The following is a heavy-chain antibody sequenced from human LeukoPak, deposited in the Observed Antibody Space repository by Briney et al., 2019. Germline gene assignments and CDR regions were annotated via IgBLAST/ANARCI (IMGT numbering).Heavy chain of an antibody. Sequence: SETLSLTCAVYGGSFSGYYWSWIRQPPGKGLEWIGEIDHSGSTNNNPSLKSRVTISVDTSKNQFSLKLSSVTAADTAVYYCAGNIAARLDYWGQGTLVTVSS. V-gene: IGHV4-34*01. D-gene: IGHD6-6*01. CDR1: GGSFSGYY. CDR3: AGNIAARLDY. CDR2: IDHSGST. J-gene: IGHJ4*02.